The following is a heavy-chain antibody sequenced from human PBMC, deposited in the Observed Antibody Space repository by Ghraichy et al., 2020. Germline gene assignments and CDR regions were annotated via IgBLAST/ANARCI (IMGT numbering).Heavy chain of an antibody. CDR2: IYYSGST. V-gene: IGHV4-59*01. CDR1: GGSISGYY. D-gene: IGHD4-17*01. Sequence: SETLSLICTVSGGSISGYYWSWVRQPPGKGLEWIGYIYYSGSTNYNPSLKSRVTISVDTSENQFSLKLSSVTAADTAVYYCAKITGGDYWFDPWGQGTLVTVSS. J-gene: IGHJ5*02. CDR3: AKITGGDYWFDP.